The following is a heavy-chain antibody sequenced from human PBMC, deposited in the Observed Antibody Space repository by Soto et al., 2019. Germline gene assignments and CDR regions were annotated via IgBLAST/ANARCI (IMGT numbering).Heavy chain of an antibody. CDR2: INHSGST. CDR3: ARGLIAVAGPYYYYYYMDV. J-gene: IGHJ6*03. Sequence: QVQLQQWGAGLLKPSETLSLTCAVYGGSFSGYYWSWIRQPPGQGLEWIGEINHSGSTNYNPSLKSRVNISVDTSKNQFSLKLSSVTAADTAVYYCARGLIAVAGPYYYYYYMDVWGKGTTVTVSS. V-gene: IGHV4-34*01. D-gene: IGHD6-19*01. CDR1: GGSFSGYY.